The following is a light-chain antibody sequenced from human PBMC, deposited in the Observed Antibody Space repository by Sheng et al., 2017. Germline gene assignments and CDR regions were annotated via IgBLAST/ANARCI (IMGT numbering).Light chain of an antibody. J-gene: IGLJ2*01. CDR3: HVWDSSSDPVV. CDR2: DDT. Sequence: SYELTQPPSVSVAPGKTTTITCGGNNIGSKAVHWYQQKPGQAPLLVVYDDTNRPSGIPERFSGSNSGNTASLTISRVEAGDEADYYCHVWDSSSDPVVFGGGTKLTVL. CDR1: NIGSKA. V-gene: IGLV3-21*03.